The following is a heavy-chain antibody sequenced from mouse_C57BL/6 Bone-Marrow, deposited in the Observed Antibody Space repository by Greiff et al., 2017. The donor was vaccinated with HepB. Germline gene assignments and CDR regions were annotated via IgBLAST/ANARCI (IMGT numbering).Heavy chain of an antibody. D-gene: IGHD2-5*01. V-gene: IGHV5-9-1*02. J-gene: IGHJ3*01. CDR2: ISSGGDYI. CDR3: TRRGNYSNYEGWFAY. CDR1: GFTFSSYA. Sequence: EVNLVESGEGLVKPGGSLKLSCAASGFTFSSYAMSWVRQTPAKRLEWVAYISSGGDYIYYADTVKGRFTISRDNARNTLYLQMSSLKSEDTAMYYCTRRGNYSNYEGWFAYWGQGTRVTVSA.